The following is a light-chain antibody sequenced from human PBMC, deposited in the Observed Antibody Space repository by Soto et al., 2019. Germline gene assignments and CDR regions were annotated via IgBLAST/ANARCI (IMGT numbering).Light chain of an antibody. CDR3: SSYSISTAYL. J-gene: IGLJ1*01. Sequence: GASSDVGGYDYVSWYQLHPGKAPKLMVFEVSNRPSGVSYRFSGSKSGNTASLTISGLQAEDEADYFCSSYSISTAYLFGTGTKVTVL. V-gene: IGLV2-14*01. CDR1: SSDVGGYDY. CDR2: EVS.